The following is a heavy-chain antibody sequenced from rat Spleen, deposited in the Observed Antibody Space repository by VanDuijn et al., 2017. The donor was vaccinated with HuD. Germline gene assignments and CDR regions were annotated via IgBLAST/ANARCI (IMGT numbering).Heavy chain of an antibody. CDR1: GFTLSNFY. CDR3: TTERYPPFAY. D-gene: IGHD1-5*01. J-gene: IGHJ3*01. Sequence: EVQLVESGGGFVQPGRSMKLSCAASGFTLSNFYMAWVRQAPTKGLEWVASISTGGGNTHYRDSVKGRFTISRDNAESTLYLQMDSLSSEDTATYYCTTERYPPFAYWGQGTLVTVSS. CDR2: ISTGGGNT. V-gene: IGHV5-25*01.